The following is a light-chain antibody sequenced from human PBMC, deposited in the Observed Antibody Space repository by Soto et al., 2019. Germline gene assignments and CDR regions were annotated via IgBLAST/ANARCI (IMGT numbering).Light chain of an antibody. CDR1: SSDVGLYDY. V-gene: IGLV2-11*01. CDR2: DVT. CDR3: CSYAGTSTYV. J-gene: IGLJ1*01. Sequence: QSALTQPRSVSGSPGQSVTISCTGTSSDVGLYDYLSWYQQHPGKAPKLIISDVTKRPSGIPDRFSGSKSGNTASLTISGLQAEDEADYYCCSYAGTSTYVFGSGTKPTVL.